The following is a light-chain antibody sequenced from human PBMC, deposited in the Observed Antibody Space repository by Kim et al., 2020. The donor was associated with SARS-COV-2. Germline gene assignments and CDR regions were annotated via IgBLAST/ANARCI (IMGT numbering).Light chain of an antibody. CDR1: QSVSSY. CDR3: QHRSNWPLT. CDR2: DAS. J-gene: IGKJ4*01. V-gene: IGKV3-11*01. Sequence: LSAGERATLSCRASQSVSSYLAWYQQKPGQAPRRLIYDASNRATGIPARFSGRGSGTDFTLTISSLEPEDFAVYYCQHRSNWPLTFGGGTKVDIK.